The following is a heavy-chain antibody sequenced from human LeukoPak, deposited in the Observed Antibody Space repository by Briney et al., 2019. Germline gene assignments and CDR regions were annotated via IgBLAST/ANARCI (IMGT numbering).Heavy chain of an antibody. CDR2: VFHSGST. Sequence: SETLSLTCTVSGGSLSSTTHYWGWIRQPPGKGLEWIGNVFHSGSTSYNPSLKSRVTISVDTSKTQFSLKLSSVSAADTAVYYCARQGIDSSDDYYYYGMDVWGQGTTVTVSS. V-gene: IGHV4-39*01. CDR1: GGSLSSTTHY. J-gene: IGHJ6*02. CDR3: ARQGIDSSDDYYYYGMDV. D-gene: IGHD2-15*01.